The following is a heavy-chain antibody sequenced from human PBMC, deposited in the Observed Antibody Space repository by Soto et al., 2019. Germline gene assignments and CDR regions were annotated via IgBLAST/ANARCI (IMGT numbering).Heavy chain of an antibody. Sequence: QVQLQESGPGLVKPSGTLSLTCAVSGGSISSSNWWSWVRQPPGKGLEWIGEVFHSGSTNYNPPLMSRLTISVDRSKNQLSLKLTSVTAADTAVYYCTRDMIYGSERSYYYYAMDVWGRGTTVTVSS. CDR3: TRDMIYGSERSYYYYAMDV. V-gene: IGHV4-4*02. J-gene: IGHJ6*02. D-gene: IGHD3-10*01. CDR1: GGSISSSNW. CDR2: VFHSGST.